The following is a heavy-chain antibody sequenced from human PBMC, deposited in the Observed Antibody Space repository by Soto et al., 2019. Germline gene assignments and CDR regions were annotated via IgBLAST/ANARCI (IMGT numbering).Heavy chain of an antibody. Sequence: GASVNVSCKACGVTFSSYAISWVRQSPGQGLEWMGGIIPIFGTANYAQKFQGRVTITADKSTSTAYMELSSLRSEDTAVYYCASKTYYYDSSGYYPDAFDIWGQGTMVTVSS. D-gene: IGHD3-22*01. CDR3: ASKTYYYDSSGYYPDAFDI. V-gene: IGHV1-69*06. CDR1: GVTFSSYA. CDR2: IIPIFGTA. J-gene: IGHJ3*02.